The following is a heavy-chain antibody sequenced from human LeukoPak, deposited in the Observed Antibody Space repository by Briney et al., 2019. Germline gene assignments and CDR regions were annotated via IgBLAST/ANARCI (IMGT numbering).Heavy chain of an antibody. CDR3: ARERLGFDS. CDR1: GDSVSSNSAA. D-gene: IGHD3-9*01. Sequence: SQTLSLTCAISGDSVSSNSAAWNWIKQFPSRGLEWLGRTYYRSNWYNDYAVSVKSRITINPDTSKNQFSLQLNSVTPVDTAVYYCARERLGFDSWGQGTLVTVSS. J-gene: IGHJ4*02. CDR2: TYYRSNWYN. V-gene: IGHV6-1*01.